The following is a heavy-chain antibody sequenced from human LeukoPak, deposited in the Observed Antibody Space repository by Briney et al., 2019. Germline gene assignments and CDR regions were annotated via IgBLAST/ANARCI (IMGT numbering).Heavy chain of an antibody. V-gene: IGHV3-49*03. J-gene: IGHJ6*03. CDR1: GFTFGDYP. CDR2: IRRKAYGGTT. Sequence: GGSLRLSCTASGFTFGDYPMSWFRQAPGKGLEWVGFIRRKAYGGTTEYGASVKGRFTISRDDSTSIAYLQMNSLKTEDTAVYYCTRHPRFQDIVVVVERNYYYYMDVWGKGTTVTVSS. CDR3: TRHPRFQDIVVVVERNYYYYMDV. D-gene: IGHD2-15*01.